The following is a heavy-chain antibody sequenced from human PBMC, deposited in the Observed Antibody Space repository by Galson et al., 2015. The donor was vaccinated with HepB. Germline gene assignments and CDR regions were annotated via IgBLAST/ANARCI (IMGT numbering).Heavy chain of an antibody. D-gene: IGHD6-19*01. V-gene: IGHV3-23*01. J-gene: IGHJ4*02. CDR3: AKDLQRSSGWFSVEY. CDR2: VSHGGDRT. CDR1: GFIFSNFD. Sequence: SLRLSCAASGFIFSNFDMIWVRQAPGKGLEWVSAVSHGGDRTYYADSVTGRFTISRDNAKNTVYLQMHSLRAEATAVYYCAKDLQRSSGWFSVEYWGQGALVTVSS.